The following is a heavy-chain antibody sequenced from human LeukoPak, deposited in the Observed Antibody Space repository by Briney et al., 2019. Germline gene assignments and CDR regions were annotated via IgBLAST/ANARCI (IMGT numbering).Heavy chain of an antibody. D-gene: IGHD2-21*02. J-gene: IGHJ4*02. V-gene: IGHV3-21*01. CDR3: ARFVVVTAQFDY. CDR1: GFTFSSYS. Sequence: GGSLRLSCAASGFTFSSYSMNWVRQAPGKGLEWVSSISSSSYIYYADSVKGRFTISRDNAKNSLYLHMNSLRAEDTAVYYCARFVVVTAQFDYWGQGTLVTVSS. CDR2: ISSSSYI.